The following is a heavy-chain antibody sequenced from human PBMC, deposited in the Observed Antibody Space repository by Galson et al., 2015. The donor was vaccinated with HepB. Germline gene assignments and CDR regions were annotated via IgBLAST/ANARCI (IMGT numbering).Heavy chain of an antibody. CDR1: GFTFDDYG. Sequence: SLRLSCAASGFTFDDYGMSWVRQAPGKGLEWVSAISGSGGSTYYADSVKGRFTISRDNSKNTLYLQMNSLRAEDTAVYYCAKGSQAITMIADWGQGTLVTVSS. J-gene: IGHJ4*02. CDR3: AKGSQAITMIAD. CDR2: ISGSGGST. V-gene: IGHV3-23*01. D-gene: IGHD3-22*01.